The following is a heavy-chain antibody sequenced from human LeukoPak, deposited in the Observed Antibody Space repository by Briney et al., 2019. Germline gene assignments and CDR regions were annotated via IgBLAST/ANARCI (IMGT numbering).Heavy chain of an antibody. V-gene: IGHV4-39*07. CDR2: IYYSGST. Sequence: GSLRLSCAASGFTFSSYSMNWVRQAPGKGLEWIGSIYYSGSTYYNPSLKSRVTISVDTSKNQFSLKLSSVTAADTAVYYCARVLRGIAARWWFDPWGQGTLVTVSS. CDR1: GFTFSSYS. CDR3: ARVLRGIAARWWFDP. D-gene: IGHD6-13*01. J-gene: IGHJ5*02.